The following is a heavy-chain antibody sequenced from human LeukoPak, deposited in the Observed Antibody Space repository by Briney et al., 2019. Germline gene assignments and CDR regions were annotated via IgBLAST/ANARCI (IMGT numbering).Heavy chain of an antibody. CDR2: IYTSGST. J-gene: IGHJ4*02. Sequence: SETLSLTCTVSGGSIGSYYWSWIRQPAGKGLEWIGRIYTSGSTNYNPSLKSRVTMSVDTSENQFSLKVSSVTAADTAVYYCARGVDLEYYFDYWGQGTLVTVSS. V-gene: IGHV4-4*07. CDR3: ARGVDLEYYFDY. D-gene: IGHD2-21*01. CDR1: GGSIGSYY.